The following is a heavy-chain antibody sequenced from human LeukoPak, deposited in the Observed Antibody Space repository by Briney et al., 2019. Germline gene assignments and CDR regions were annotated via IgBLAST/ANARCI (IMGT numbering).Heavy chain of an antibody. CDR1: GFTFSSYT. D-gene: IGHD1-1*01. Sequence: GGSLRLSCAASGFTFSSYTMHWIRQAPGKGLEWVSSISGSNSYIFYADSVKGRFTVSRDNAKDSLFLQMNSLRAEDTAVYYCARALTTLTYEGYWGQGTLVTVSS. J-gene: IGHJ4*02. CDR3: ARALTTLTYEGY. V-gene: IGHV3-21*01. CDR2: ISGSNSYI.